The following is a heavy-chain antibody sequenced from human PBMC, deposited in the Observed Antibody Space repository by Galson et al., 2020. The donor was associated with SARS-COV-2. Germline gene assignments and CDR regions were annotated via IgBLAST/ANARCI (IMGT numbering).Heavy chain of an antibody. Sequence: ETSETLSLTCTVSGGSISSSSYYWGWIRQPPGKGLEWIGSIYYSGSTYYNPSLKSRVTISVDTSKNQFSLKLSSVTAADTAVYYCARLYDSSRYYYGMDVWGQGTTVTVSS. D-gene: IGHD3-22*01. V-gene: IGHV4-39*01. J-gene: IGHJ6*02. CDR3: ARLYDSSRYYYGMDV. CDR1: GGSISSSSYY. CDR2: IYYSGST.